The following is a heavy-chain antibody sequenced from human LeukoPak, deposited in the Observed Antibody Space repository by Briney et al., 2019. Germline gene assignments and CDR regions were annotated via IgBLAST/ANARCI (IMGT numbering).Heavy chain of an antibody. D-gene: IGHD3-22*01. V-gene: IGHV4-39*01. J-gene: IGHJ3*02. CDR1: GGSISSSSYY. CDR2: IYYSGST. CDR3: AGSGYEGAFDI. Sequence: KPSETLSLTCTVSGGSISSSSYYWGWIRQPPGKGLEWIGSIYYSGSTYYNPSLKSRVTISVDTSKNQFSLKLSSVTAADTAVYYCAGSGYEGAFDIWGQGTMVTVSS.